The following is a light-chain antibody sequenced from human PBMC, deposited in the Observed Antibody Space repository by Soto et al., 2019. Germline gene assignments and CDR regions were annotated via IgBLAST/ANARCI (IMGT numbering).Light chain of an antibody. CDR3: QHSWT. CDR2: AAS. Sequence: DIQMTQSPSSLSASVGDRVTITCRASQNIGDSLNWYQQKPGKAPKLLIYAASSLQSGVPSRFSGSGSGTDFTLTVSILQPEDFASYYCQHSWTFGQGTKLEI. J-gene: IGKJ2*01. V-gene: IGKV1-39*01. CDR1: QNIGDS.